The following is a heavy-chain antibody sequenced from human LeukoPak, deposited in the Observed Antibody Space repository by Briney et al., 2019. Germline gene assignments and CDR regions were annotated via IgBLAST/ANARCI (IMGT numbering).Heavy chain of an antibody. CDR3: AREPDSSSWGYHDY. V-gene: IGHV4-4*02. CDR2: IYHSGST. J-gene: IGHJ4*02. CDR1: GFTFSSYG. Sequence: GSLRLSCAASGFTFSSYGMHWVRQAPGKGLEWIGEIYHSGSTNYNPSLKSRVTISVDKSKNQFSLKLSSVTAADTAVYYCAREPDSSSWGYHDYWGQGTLVTVSS. D-gene: IGHD6-13*01.